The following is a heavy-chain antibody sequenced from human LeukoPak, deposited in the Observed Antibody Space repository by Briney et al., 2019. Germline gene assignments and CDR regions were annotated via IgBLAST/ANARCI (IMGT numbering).Heavy chain of an antibody. Sequence: GGSLRLSCAASGFTFSTYSMNWVRQAPGKGLEWVSGISWNSGTIGYADSVKGRFTISRDNAKNSLYLQMDSLITEDTALYYCARGRWFGESPFDYWGQGTLVTVSS. CDR3: ARGRWFGESPFDY. CDR2: ISWNSGTI. J-gene: IGHJ4*02. D-gene: IGHD3-10*01. V-gene: IGHV3-9*01. CDR1: GFTFSTYS.